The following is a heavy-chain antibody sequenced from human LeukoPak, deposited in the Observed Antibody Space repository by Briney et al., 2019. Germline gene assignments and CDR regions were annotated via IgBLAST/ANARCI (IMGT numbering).Heavy chain of an antibody. CDR3: TTDLPLRITMVRGAPDAFDI. J-gene: IGHJ3*02. CDR2: IKSKTDGGTT. Sequence: PGGSLRLSCAASGFTFSRYWMTWVRRAPGKGLEWVGRIKSKTDGGTTDYAAPVKGRFTISRDDSKNTLYLQMNSLKTEDTAVYYCTTDLPLRITMVRGAPDAFDIWGQGTMVTVSS. D-gene: IGHD3-10*01. V-gene: IGHV3-15*01. CDR1: GFTFSRYW.